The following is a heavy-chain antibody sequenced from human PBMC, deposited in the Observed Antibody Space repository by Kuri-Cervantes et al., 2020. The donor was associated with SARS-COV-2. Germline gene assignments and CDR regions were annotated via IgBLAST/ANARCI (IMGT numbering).Heavy chain of an antibody. Sequence: SETLSLTCTVSGGSISSSSYYWGWIRQPAGKGLEWIGRIYTSGSTNYNPSLKSRVTMSVDTSKNQFSLKLSSVTAADTAVYYCARGPAHRSKNPVGTFDYWGQGTLVTVSS. CDR2: IYTSGST. CDR1: GGSISSSSYY. V-gene: IGHV4-61*02. D-gene: IGHD1-1*01. J-gene: IGHJ4*02. CDR3: ARGPAHRSKNPVGTFDY.